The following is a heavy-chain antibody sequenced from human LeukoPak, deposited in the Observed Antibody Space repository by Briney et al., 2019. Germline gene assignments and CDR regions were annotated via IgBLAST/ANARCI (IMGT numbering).Heavy chain of an antibody. J-gene: IGHJ4*02. D-gene: IGHD3-10*01. Sequence: GGSLRLSCAASGFTFSSNAMTWVRQAPGKGLEWVSTIRGNGGGTHYAESLRGRFTISRDNSKSTVYLQMNSLRAEDTGFYYCAAYYYGSGSCGQFDYWGQGTLVTVSS. CDR1: GFTFSSNA. CDR3: AAYYYGSGSCGQFDY. CDR2: IRGNGGGT. V-gene: IGHV3-23*01.